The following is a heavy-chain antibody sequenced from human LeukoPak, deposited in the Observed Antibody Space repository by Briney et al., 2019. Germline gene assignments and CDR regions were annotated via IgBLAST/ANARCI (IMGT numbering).Heavy chain of an antibody. CDR2: IYYSGST. CDR3: ARQTFDIVVVPAARTPRTHFKYNWFDP. V-gene: IGHV4-31*03. J-gene: IGHJ5*02. CDR1: GGSISSGGYY. Sequence: SQTLSLTCTVSGGSISSGGYYWSWIRQHPGKGLEWIGYIYYSGSTYYNPSLKSRVTISVDTSKNQFSLKLSSVTAADTAVYYCARQTFDIVVVPAARTPRTHFKYNWFDPWGQGTLVTVSS. D-gene: IGHD2-2*01.